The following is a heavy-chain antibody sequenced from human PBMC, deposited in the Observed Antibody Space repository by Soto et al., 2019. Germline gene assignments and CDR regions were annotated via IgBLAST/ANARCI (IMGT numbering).Heavy chain of an antibody. J-gene: IGHJ4*02. Sequence: LRLSCAASGFTFSSYGMHWVRQAPGKGLEWVAVISYDGSNKYYADSVKGRFTISRDNSKNTLYLQMNSLRAEDTAVYYCAKDGEAGTEYWGEGTLVTVSS. D-gene: IGHD6-13*01. CDR1: GFTFSSYG. CDR2: ISYDGSNK. V-gene: IGHV3-30*18. CDR3: AKDGEAGTEY.